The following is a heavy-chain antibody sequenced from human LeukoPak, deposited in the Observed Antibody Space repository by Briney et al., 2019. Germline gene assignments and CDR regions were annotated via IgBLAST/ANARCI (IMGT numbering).Heavy chain of an antibody. CDR3: ARKVAATFDNWFDP. J-gene: IGHJ5*02. Sequence: ASVKVSCKASGYTFTGYYMHWVRQAPGQGLEWMGWINPNSGGTNYAQKFQGRVTMTRDTSISTAYMELSRLRSDGTAVYYCARKVAATFDNWFDPWGQGTLVTVSS. CDR2: INPNSGGT. CDR1: GYTFTGYY. D-gene: IGHD2-15*01. V-gene: IGHV1-2*02.